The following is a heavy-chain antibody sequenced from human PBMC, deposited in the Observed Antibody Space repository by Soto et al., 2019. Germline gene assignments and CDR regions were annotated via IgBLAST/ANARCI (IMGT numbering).Heavy chain of an antibody. Sequence: PGGSLRLSCVASGFSISSHAMTWVRQPPGKGMEWVSAIGGSSGSTDYADSVKGRFTISRGNSKNTLFLQMNSLRAEDTAVYYCAKDRSSTSCYAFDYWGQGALVTSPQ. V-gene: IGHV3-23*01. CDR2: IGGSSGST. J-gene: IGHJ4*02. CDR1: GFSISSHA. D-gene: IGHD2-2*01. CDR3: AKDRSSTSCYAFDY.